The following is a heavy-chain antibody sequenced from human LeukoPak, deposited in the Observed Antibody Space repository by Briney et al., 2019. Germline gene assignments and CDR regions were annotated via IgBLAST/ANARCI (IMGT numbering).Heavy chain of an antibody. V-gene: IGHV3-66*01. CDR3: AGGDYPLTY. CDR1: GFTFSSYN. Sequence: PGGSLRLSCAASGFTFSSYNMNWVRQAPGKGPQWISLIYSDGKTRYADSVRGRFTFSRDNSKNTLYLQMDSLKAEDTAVYYCAGGDYPLTYWGQGSLVTVSS. D-gene: IGHD4-17*01. CDR2: IYSDGKT. J-gene: IGHJ4*02.